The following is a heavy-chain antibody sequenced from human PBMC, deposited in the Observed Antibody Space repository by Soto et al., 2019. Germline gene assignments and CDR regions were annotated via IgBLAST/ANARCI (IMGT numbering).Heavy chain of an antibody. D-gene: IGHD3-3*01. CDR1: GYSLTAYG. CDR3: ARDGPPPELRFLEWHNYDYNGMDV. CDR2: ISCYNGKT. J-gene: IGHJ6*02. V-gene: IGHV1-18*01. Sequence: QVQVVQSGDEVKETGASVRVSCKTSGYSLTAYGISWVRQAPGQGLEWMGWISCYNGKTKYAQKVQGRVTMTTDTSTSTADMEVRSLRSDDTAIYYCARDGPPPELRFLEWHNYDYNGMDVWGQGTTVTVSS.